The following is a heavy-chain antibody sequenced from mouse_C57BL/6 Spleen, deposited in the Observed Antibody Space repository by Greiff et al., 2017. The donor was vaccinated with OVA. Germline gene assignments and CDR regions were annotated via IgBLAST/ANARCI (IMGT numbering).Heavy chain of an antibody. D-gene: IGHD3-3*01. CDR1: GYTFTDYY. Sequence: VQLQQSGPELVKPGASVKISCKASGYTFTDYYMNWVKQSHGKSLEWIGDINPNNGGTSYNQKFKGKATLTVDKSSSTAYMELRSLTSEDSAVYYCARVGSLDYWGQGTTLTVSS. J-gene: IGHJ2*01. CDR3: ARVGSLDY. V-gene: IGHV1-26*01. CDR2: INPNNGGT.